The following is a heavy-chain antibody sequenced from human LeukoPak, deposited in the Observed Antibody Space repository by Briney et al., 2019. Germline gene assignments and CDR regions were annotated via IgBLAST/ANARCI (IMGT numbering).Heavy chain of an antibody. CDR3: ARFTMVREELDAFDI. J-gene: IGHJ3*02. D-gene: IGHD3-10*01. CDR1: GSTCSSYA. V-gene: IGHV3-30*04. CDR2: ISYDGSNK. Sequence: GRSLRLSSAASGSTCSSYAMHWVRQAPGKGLEWVAVISYDGSNKYYADSVKGRFTISRDNSKNTLYLQMNSLRAEDTAVYYCARFTMVREELDAFDIWGQGTMVTVSS.